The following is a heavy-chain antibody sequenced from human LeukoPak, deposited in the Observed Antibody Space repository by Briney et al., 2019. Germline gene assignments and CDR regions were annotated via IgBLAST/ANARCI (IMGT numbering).Heavy chain of an antibody. J-gene: IGHJ6*04. Sequence: GGSLRLSCTVSRFTVSSNSMSWVRQAPGKGLEWVSFIYSGTIHYSDSVKGRFTISRDNSKNTLYLQMNSLRAEDTAVYYCAELGITIIGGVWGKGTTVTISS. CDR1: RFTVSSNS. V-gene: IGHV3-53*01. D-gene: IGHD3-10*02. CDR2: IYSGTI. CDR3: AELGITIIGGV.